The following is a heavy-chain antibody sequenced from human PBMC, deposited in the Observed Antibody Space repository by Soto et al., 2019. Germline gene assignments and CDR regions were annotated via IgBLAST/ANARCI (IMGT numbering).Heavy chain of an antibody. Sequence: HPWGALRLSCAAPVFTVRNNVLSWVRQAPGKGLDWVSGITGSGLDTYYADSVKGRFTISRDNSKNMVFLQMNSLRAEDTALYYCAKNGLDNSPSAIDSWGPGTLGTVS. V-gene: IGHV3-23*01. CDR1: VFTVRNNV. CDR3: AKNGLDNSPSAIDS. J-gene: IGHJ4*02. D-gene: IGHD2-8*01. CDR2: ITGSGLDT.